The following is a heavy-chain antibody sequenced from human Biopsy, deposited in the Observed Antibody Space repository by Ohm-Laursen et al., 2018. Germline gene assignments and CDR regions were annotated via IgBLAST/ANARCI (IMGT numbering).Heavy chain of an antibody. CDR2: FRFEDRT. Sequence: GTLSLTCDVSGGDINNYYWSWIRQPPGKGLEWIGYFRFEDRTSYNSSLKSRVTISADTSKNQFSLRLSSVTAADTAVYYCALGGGSYVNFDYWGQGTLVTVSS. J-gene: IGHJ4*02. CDR1: GGDINNYY. CDR3: ALGGGSYVNFDY. D-gene: IGHD1-26*01. V-gene: IGHV4-59*01.